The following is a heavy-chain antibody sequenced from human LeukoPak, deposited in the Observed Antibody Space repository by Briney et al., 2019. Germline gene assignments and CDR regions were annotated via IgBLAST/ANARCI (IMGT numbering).Heavy chain of an antibody. CDR3: TRAVQPDAFDI. D-gene: IGHD1-1*01. CDR2: ISGSGGST. Sequence: SGGSQRLSCAASGFTFSSYAMSWVRQAPGKGLEWVSAISGSGGSTYYADSVKGRFTISRDNSKNTLYLQMNSLRTEDAAMYYCTRAVQPDAFDIWGHGTVVTVSS. CDR1: GFTFSSYA. V-gene: IGHV3-23*01. J-gene: IGHJ3*02.